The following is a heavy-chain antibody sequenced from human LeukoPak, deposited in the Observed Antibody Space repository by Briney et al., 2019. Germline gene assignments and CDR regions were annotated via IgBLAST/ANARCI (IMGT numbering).Heavy chain of an antibody. J-gene: IGHJ4*02. V-gene: IGHV3-11*01. CDR1: GFTFSDYY. Sequence: GGSLRLSCAASGFTFSDYYLSWIRQAPGKGLEWLSYISTSGSTIYYADSVKGRFTISRDNAENSLYLQMNSLRAEDTAVYYCARDKIVGATNFDYWGQGTLVTVSS. D-gene: IGHD1-26*01. CDR3: ARDKIVGATNFDY. CDR2: ISTSGSTI.